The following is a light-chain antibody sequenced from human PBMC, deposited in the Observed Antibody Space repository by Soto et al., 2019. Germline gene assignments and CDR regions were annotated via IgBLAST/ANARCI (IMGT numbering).Light chain of an antibody. J-gene: IGKJ1*01. V-gene: IGKV1-5*03. CDR2: TRS. CDR1: PIIISG. CDR3: QQFNNYPWT. Sequence: DIQMTQSPSTLSASVGDRVTITFRAIPIIISGLAWYRQKPGKAPKLLFFTRSSLESGVPSRCSGSGSGTEFTLTISSLQPDDFATYYCQQFNNYPWTFGQGTRVEIK.